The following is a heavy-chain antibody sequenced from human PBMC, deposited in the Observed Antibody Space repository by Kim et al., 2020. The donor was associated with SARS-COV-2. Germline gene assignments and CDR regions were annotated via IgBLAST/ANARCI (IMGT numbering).Heavy chain of an antibody. D-gene: IGHD1-20*01. CDR3: ARLKRFVFSRYFDY. Sequence: SETLSLTCTVSGGSISSSSYYWGWIRQPPGKGLEWIGSIYYSGSTYYNPSLKSRVTISVDTSKNQFSLKLSSVTAAETAVYYCARLKRFVFSRYFDYWGQGTLHTFSS. CDR2: IYYSGST. J-gene: IGHJ4*02. V-gene: IGHV4-39*01. CDR1: GGSISSSSYY.